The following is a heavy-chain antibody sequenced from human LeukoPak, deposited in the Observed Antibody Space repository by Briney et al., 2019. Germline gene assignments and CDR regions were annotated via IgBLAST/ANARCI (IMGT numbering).Heavy chain of an antibody. D-gene: IGHD2-2*01. V-gene: IGHV3-74*01. J-gene: IGHJ3*02. Sequence: PGGSLRLSCAASGFTFSSYWMHWVRQAPGKGLVWVSRINTDGRSTSYADSVKGRFTISRDNAKNTLYLQMNSLRAEDTATYYCARVDCSSTSFPCAFDIWGQGTVVTVSS. CDR1: GFTFSSYW. CDR2: INTDGRST. CDR3: ARVDCSSTSFPCAFDI.